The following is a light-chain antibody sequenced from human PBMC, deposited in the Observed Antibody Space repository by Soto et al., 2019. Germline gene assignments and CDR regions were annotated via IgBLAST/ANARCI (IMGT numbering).Light chain of an antibody. CDR2: GAS. CDR3: QPYNNWPLT. CDR1: QSVSYY. J-gene: IGKJ4*01. V-gene: IGKV3-15*01. Sequence: EIVLTQSPGTLSLSPGERATLSCRASQSVSYYLAWYQQKPGQAPRLLIYGASTRATGVPTRFSGSRSGAEFTLTINSLQSEDFAVYYCQPYNNWPLTFGGGTKWIS.